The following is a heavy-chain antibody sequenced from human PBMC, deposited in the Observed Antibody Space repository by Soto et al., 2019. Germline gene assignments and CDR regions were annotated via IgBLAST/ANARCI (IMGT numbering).Heavy chain of an antibody. D-gene: IGHD6-6*01. CDR2: IIPIFGTA. Sequence: QVQLVQSGAEVKKPGSSVKVSCKASGGTFSSYAISWVRQAPGQGLEWMGGIIPIFGTANYAQKFQGRVTITAEKSTSTAYMELSSLRSEDTAVYYCARDRSIAARLLPVGWFDPWGQGTLVTVSS. V-gene: IGHV1-69*06. CDR3: ARDRSIAARLLPVGWFDP. J-gene: IGHJ5*02. CDR1: GGTFSSYA.